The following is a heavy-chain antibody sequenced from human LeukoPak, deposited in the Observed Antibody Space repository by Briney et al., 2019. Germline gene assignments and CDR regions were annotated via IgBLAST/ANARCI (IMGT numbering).Heavy chain of an antibody. CDR3: AKTYSSGWWDLDF. D-gene: IGHD6-19*01. CDR2: ISYDGSYK. Sequence: GGSLRLSCAASGFTFGSYGMHWVRQAPGKGLEWVAAISYDGSYKYYADSVKDRFTISRDFSKNTLHLRMSSLRAEDTAVYYCAKTYSSGWWDLDFWGQGTLVSVSS. CDR1: GFTFGSYG. V-gene: IGHV3-30*18. J-gene: IGHJ4*02.